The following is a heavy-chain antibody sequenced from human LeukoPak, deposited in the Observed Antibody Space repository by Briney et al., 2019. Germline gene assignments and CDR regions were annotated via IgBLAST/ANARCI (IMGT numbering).Heavy chain of an antibody. CDR3: ARGLTYFYDSSGYYYLD. J-gene: IGHJ4*02. CDR1: GGSISSYY. Sequence: SETLSLTCTVSGGSISSYYWSWIRQPPGKGLEWIGYIYYSGSTNYNPSLKSRVNTSLATSKNQFSLKLSSVTAADTAVYYCARGLTYFYDSSGYYYLDWGQGTLVTVSS. D-gene: IGHD3-22*01. CDR2: IYYSGST. V-gene: IGHV4-59*01.